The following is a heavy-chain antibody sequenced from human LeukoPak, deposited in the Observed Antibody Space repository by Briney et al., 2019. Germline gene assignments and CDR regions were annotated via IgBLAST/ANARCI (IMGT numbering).Heavy chain of an antibody. CDR2: IYPGDSDT. CDR3: ARHKRPPAPGHYYGMDG. V-gene: IGHV5-51*01. J-gene: IGHJ6*02. Sequence: GESLKISCKGSGYSSTSYWIGWVRQMPGKGLEWMGIIYPGDSDTRYSPSFQGQVTISADKSISTAYLQWSSLKASDTAIYYCARHKRPPAPGHYYGMDGWGQGTTVTVSS. CDR1: GYSSTSYW.